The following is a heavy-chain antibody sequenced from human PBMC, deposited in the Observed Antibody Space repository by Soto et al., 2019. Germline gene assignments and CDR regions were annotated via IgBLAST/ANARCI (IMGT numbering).Heavy chain of an antibody. Sequence: GSLRLSCAASGFTFSNAWMNWVRQAPGKGLEWVGRIKSKTDGGTTDYAAPVKGRFTISRDDSKNTLYLQMNSLKTEDTAVYYCTTAGVYYDSSGYYPTWTGYYYYYGMDVWGQGTTVTVSS. CDR1: GFTFSNAW. J-gene: IGHJ6*02. CDR3: TTAGVYYDSSGYYPTWTGYYYYYGMDV. D-gene: IGHD3-22*01. CDR2: IKSKTDGGTT. V-gene: IGHV3-15*07.